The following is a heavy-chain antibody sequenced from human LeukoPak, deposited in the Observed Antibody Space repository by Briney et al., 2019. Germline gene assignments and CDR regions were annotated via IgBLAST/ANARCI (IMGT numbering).Heavy chain of an antibody. CDR2: IYSGGST. V-gene: IGHV3-53*01. CDR1: GFTVSSNY. J-gene: IGHJ6*02. CDR3: ARDLSSGYGMDV. D-gene: IGHD6-19*01. Sequence: PGGSLRLSCAASGFTVSSNYMSWVRQAPGKGLECVSVIYSGGSTYYADSVKGRFTISRDNSKNTLYLQMNSLRAEDTALYYCARDLSSGYGMDVWGQGTTVTVSS.